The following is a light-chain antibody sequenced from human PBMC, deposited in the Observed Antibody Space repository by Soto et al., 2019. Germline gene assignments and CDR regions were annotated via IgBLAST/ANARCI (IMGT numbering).Light chain of an antibody. V-gene: IGKV3-15*01. CDR2: GAS. CDR3: QQYNNWPRT. J-gene: IGKJ1*01. Sequence: EIGMTQSPATLSVSTGERATLSCRASHIVSSNLAWYQQKPGQAPRLLIYGASTRATGIPARFSGSGSGTEFTLTISSLQSEDFAVYYCQQYNNWPRTFGQGTKVDIK. CDR1: HIVSSN.